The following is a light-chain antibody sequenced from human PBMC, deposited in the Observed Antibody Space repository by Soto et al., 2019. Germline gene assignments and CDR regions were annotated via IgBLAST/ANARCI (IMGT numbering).Light chain of an antibody. V-gene: IGKV3-11*01. CDR2: DAS. J-gene: IGKJ4*01. Sequence: EVLLTQSPGTLSLSPGERATLSCRASQSVSSNLAWYQQKHGQPPRLLIYDASNRDTGIPARFSGSGSGTDFTLTISRLEPEDFAVYYCQQRSNWVLTFGGGTKVDIK. CDR3: QQRSNWVLT. CDR1: QSVSSN.